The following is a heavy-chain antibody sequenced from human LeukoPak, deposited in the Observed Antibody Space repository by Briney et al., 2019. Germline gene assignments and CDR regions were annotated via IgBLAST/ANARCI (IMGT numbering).Heavy chain of an antibody. J-gene: IGHJ3*02. CDR3: ARDRTDYGAFDI. CDR1: GFTFGDYY. D-gene: IGHD4-17*01. Sequence: SGGSLRLSCAASGFTFGDYYMHWIRQAPGKGLEWVSYLSHTSSYTNYADSVKGRFTISRDNAKNSLYLQMNSLRAEDTALYYCARDRTDYGAFDIWGQGTMVTVSS. V-gene: IGHV3-11*06. CDR2: LSHTSSYT.